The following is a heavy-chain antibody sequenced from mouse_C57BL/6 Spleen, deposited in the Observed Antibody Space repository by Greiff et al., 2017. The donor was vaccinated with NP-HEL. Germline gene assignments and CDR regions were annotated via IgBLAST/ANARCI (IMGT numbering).Heavy chain of an antibody. Sequence: EVKLQESGEGLVKPGGSLKLSCAASGFTFSSYAMSWVRQTPEKRLEWVAYISSGGDYIYYADTVKGRFTISRDNARNTLYLQMSSLKSEDTAMYYCTREGVTGTDYWGQGTTLTVSS. CDR1: GFTFSSYA. V-gene: IGHV5-9-1*02. CDR2: ISSGGDYI. D-gene: IGHD4-1*01. CDR3: TREGVTGTDY. J-gene: IGHJ2*01.